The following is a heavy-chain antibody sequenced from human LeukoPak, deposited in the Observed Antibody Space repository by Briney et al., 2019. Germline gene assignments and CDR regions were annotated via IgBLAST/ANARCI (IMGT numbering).Heavy chain of an antibody. CDR1: AVTFSSYV. CDR2: ISDSGFST. V-gene: IGHV3-23*01. Sequence: GGSLRLSCAASAVTFSSYVMSWVRQAPGKGLEWVSAISDSGFSTYYADSVRGRFTISRDNLKNTLYLQMNSLRAEDTAVYYCAKVGLSSGWGRFDPWGQGTLVTVSS. CDR3: AKVGLSSGWGRFDP. D-gene: IGHD6-19*01. J-gene: IGHJ5*02.